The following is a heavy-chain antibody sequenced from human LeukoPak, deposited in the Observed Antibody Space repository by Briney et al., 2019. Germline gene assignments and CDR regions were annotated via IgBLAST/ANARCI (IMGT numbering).Heavy chain of an antibody. CDR3: AAGSGSYYFGARIPCPDFDY. J-gene: IGHJ4*02. CDR1: GFTFTSSA. D-gene: IGHD1-26*01. V-gene: IGHV1-58*01. Sequence: SVKVSCKASGFTFTSSAVQWVRQARGQRLEWIGWIVVGSGNTNYAQKFQERVTITRDMSTSTAYMELSSLRSEDTAVYYCAAGSGSYYFGARIPCPDFDYWGQGTLVTVSS. CDR2: IVVGSGNT.